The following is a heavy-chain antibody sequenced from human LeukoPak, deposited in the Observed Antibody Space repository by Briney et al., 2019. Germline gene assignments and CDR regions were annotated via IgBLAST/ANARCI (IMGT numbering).Heavy chain of an antibody. CDR1: GYTFTGDY. D-gene: IGHD3-9*01. J-gene: IGHJ4*02. V-gene: IGHV1-2*02. CDR2: INPNSGGT. Sequence: ASVKVSCKASGYTFTGDYMHWVRQAPGQGLEWMGWINPNSGGTNYAQKFQGRVTMTRDTSISTAYMELSRLRSDDTAVYYCARSYYDILTGYYHYFDYWGQGTLVTVSS. CDR3: ARSYYDILTGYYHYFDY.